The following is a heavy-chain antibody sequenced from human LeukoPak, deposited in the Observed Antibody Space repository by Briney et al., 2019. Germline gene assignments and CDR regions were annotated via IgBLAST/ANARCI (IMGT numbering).Heavy chain of an antibody. Sequence: SETLSLTRTVSGYSISSGYYWGWIRQPPGKGLEWIGSIYHSGSTYYNPSLKSRVTISVDTSKNQFSLKLSSVTAADTAVYYCASGFYYMDVWGKGTTVTVSS. D-gene: IGHD2-2*03. J-gene: IGHJ6*03. V-gene: IGHV4-38-2*02. CDR1: GYSISSGYY. CDR2: IYHSGST. CDR3: ASGFYYMDV.